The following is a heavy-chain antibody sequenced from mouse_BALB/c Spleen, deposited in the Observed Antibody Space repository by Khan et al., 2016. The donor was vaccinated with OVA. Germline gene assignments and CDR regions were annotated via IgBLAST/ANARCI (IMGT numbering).Heavy chain of an antibody. CDR2: IIYTGYT. V-gene: IGHV3-8*02. CDR3: ARSTYRYAFVY. D-gene: IGHD2-14*01. J-gene: IGHJ3*01. Sequence: EVQLQESGPSLVKPSQTLSLTCSVSGDSITSGYWNWIRKFPGNKLEYMGYIIYTGYTYYNPSLKSRISITRHTSKNQYYLQLNSVTDDDTATSYCARSTYRYAFVYWGQGTLVTVSA. CDR1: GDSITSGY.